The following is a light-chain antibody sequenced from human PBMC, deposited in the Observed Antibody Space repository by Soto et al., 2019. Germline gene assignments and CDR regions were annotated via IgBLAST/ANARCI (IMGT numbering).Light chain of an antibody. Sequence: EIMMTQSPATLSVNQGERATLSCRASQSVSSKLTWYQQKPGQPPRLLIYGASTRATGIPARFSGSGSGIEFTLTISSLQSEDYAVYYCQQYINWPPLTFGGGTIVDVK. J-gene: IGKJ4*01. CDR2: GAS. CDR1: QSVSSK. CDR3: QQYINWPPLT. V-gene: IGKV3-15*01.